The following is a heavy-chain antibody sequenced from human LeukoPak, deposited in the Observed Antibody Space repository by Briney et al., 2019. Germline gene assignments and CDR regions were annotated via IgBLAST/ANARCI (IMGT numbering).Heavy chain of an antibody. CDR1: VGSFSGYY. J-gene: IGHJ6*02. CDR2: INHSGST. Sequence: PSETLSLTCAVYVGSFSGYYWSWIRQPPGKGLEWIGEINHSGSTNYNPSLQSRVTISVDTSENQFSLKLSSVTAADTAVYYCAAPSSYEGGGDYYDSRTYYYYGMDVWGQGTTVTVSS. D-gene: IGHD3-22*01. V-gene: IGHV4-34*01. CDR3: AAPSSYEGGGDYYDSRTYYYYGMDV.